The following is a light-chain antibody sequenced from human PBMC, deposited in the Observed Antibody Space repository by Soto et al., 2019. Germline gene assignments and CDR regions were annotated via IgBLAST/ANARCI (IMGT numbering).Light chain of an antibody. CDR3: QSYDSRLSAWV. V-gene: IGLV1-40*01. Sequence: QSVLTQPPSLSGAPGQRVTISCTGSSSNIGAGYDVHWYQQLPGTAPKLLIYGNTNRPPGVRDRFSGSKSGTSASLAITGLQAEDEANYYCQSYDSRLSAWVFGGGTKLTVL. CDR2: GNT. J-gene: IGLJ3*02. CDR1: SSNIGAGYD.